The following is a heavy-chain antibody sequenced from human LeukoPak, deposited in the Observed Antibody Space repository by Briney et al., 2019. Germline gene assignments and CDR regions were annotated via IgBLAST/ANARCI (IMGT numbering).Heavy chain of an antibody. CDR3: ARVVASTSIDS. J-gene: IGHJ4*02. V-gene: IGHV4-59*08. Sequence: SETLSLTCDVSVGSIRGYYWSWIRQSPEKGLEWIGYIYSSGSTNYNPSLKSRVTVSVDTSRNQVSLKVTSVTAADTALYYCARVVASTSIDSWGQGILVTVSS. CDR1: VGSIRGYY. CDR2: IYSSGST. D-gene: IGHD2-15*01.